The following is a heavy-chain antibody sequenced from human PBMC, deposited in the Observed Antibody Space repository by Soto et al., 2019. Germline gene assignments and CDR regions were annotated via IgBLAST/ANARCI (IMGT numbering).Heavy chain of an antibody. Sequence: SETLSLTCAVYGGSFSGYYWSWIRQPPGKGLEWIGEINHSGSTNYNPSLKSRVTISVDTSKNQFSLKLSSVTAADTAVYYCARAHASAYDYIWGSYRPAGLDYWGQGTLVTVSS. J-gene: IGHJ4*02. CDR1: GGSFSGYY. V-gene: IGHV4-34*01. CDR2: INHSGST. D-gene: IGHD3-16*02. CDR3: ARAHASAYDYIWGSYRPAGLDY.